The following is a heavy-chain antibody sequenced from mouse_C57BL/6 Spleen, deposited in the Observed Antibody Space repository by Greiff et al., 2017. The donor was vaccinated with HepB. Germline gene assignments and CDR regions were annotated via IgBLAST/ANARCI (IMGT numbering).Heavy chain of an antibody. V-gene: IGHV1-53*01. J-gene: IGHJ4*01. CDR3: ARAARVYYAMDY. CDR2: INPSNGGT. CDR1: GYTFTSYW. D-gene: IGHD6-1*01. Sequence: QVQLQQSGTELVKPGASVKLSCKASGYTFTSYWMHWVKQRPGQGLEWIGNINPSNGGTNYNEKFKSKATLTVDKSSSTAYMQLSSLTSEDSAVYYCARAARVYYAMDYWGQGTSVTVSS.